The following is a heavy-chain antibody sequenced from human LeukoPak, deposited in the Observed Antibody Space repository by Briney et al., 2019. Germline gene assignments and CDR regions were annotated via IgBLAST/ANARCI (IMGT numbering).Heavy chain of an antibody. CDR2: ISGSGGST. D-gene: IGHD5-18*01. Sequence: SGGSLRLSCAASGFTFSSYAMSWVRQAPGKGLEWVSAISGSGGSTYYADSVKGRFTISRDNSKNTLYLQMNSLRAEDTAVYYCARGAFTWIRHPYAMDVWGQGTTVTVSS. CDR1: GFTFSSYA. CDR3: ARGAFTWIRHPYAMDV. V-gene: IGHV3-23*01. J-gene: IGHJ6*02.